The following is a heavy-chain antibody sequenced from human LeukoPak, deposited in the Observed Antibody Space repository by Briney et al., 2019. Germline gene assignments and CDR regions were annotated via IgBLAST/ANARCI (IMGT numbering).Heavy chain of an antibody. D-gene: IGHD6-19*01. Sequence: GGSLRLSCAASRFTFSSYWMHWVRQAPGKGLVWVSRIKSDGSRTSYADSVKGRFTISRDNAKNTLYLQMNSLRAEDTAVYYCARGGHSAVAGTTGLDVFDIWGQGTMVTVSS. CDR1: RFTFSSYW. V-gene: IGHV3-74*01. J-gene: IGHJ3*02. CDR3: ARGGHSAVAGTTGLDVFDI. CDR2: IKSDGSRT.